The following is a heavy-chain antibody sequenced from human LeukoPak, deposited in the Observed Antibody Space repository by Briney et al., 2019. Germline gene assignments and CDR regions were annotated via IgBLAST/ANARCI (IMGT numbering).Heavy chain of an antibody. J-gene: IGHJ4*02. V-gene: IGHV4-34*01. D-gene: IGHD6-13*01. CDR3: ARGRGSSWPFGY. CDR1: GGSISGNSYY. Sequence: SETLFLTCTVSGGSISGNSYYWSWIRQPPGKGLEWIGEINHSGSTNYNPSLKSRVTISVDASKNQFSLKLSSVTAADTAVYYCARGRGSSWPFGYWGQGTLVTVSS. CDR2: INHSGST.